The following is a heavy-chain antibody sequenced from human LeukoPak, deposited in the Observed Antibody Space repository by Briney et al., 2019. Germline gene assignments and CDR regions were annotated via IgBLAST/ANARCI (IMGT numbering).Heavy chain of an antibody. Sequence: PSETLSLTCAVYGGSFSGYYWSWIRQPPGKGLEWIGEINHSGSTNYNPSLKSRVTISVDTSKNQFSLKLSSVTAADTAVYYCARGSAAGHSGYDYWGQGTLVTVSS. CDR3: ARGSAAGHSGYDY. J-gene: IGHJ4*02. CDR2: INHSGST. V-gene: IGHV4-34*01. D-gene: IGHD6-13*01. CDR1: GGSFSGYY.